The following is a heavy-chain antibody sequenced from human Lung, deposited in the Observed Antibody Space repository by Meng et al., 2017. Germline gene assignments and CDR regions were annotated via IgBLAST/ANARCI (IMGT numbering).Heavy chain of an antibody. CDR3: ARFDISSSGRGDY. CDR1: GGSITSSTW. D-gene: IGHD1-26*01. V-gene: IGHV4-4*02. Sequence: VMLQGSGPGLVKPSGTLSLTCAVSGGSITSSTWWSWVRQTPGKGLEWFGEIFHSGSTNYNPPLESRVTISVDKSKNQFSLKVYSVTAADTATYYCARFDISSSGRGDYWGQGILVTVSS. CDR2: IFHSGST. J-gene: IGHJ4*02.